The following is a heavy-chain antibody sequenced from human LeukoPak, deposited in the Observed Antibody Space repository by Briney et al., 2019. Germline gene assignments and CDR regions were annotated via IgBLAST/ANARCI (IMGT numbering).Heavy chain of an antibody. CDR1: GFPFSDFY. CDR2: ISSSATTI. Sequence: KPGGSLRLSCATSGFPFSDFYMSWIREALGKGLEWVSYISSSATTIYYADSVRGRFTVSRDNAKNSLYLQMNNLRAEDTAVYYCTRDRWGKYYFDYWGQGTLVTVSS. D-gene: IGHD7-27*01. CDR3: TRDRWGKYYFDY. J-gene: IGHJ4*02. V-gene: IGHV3-11*01.